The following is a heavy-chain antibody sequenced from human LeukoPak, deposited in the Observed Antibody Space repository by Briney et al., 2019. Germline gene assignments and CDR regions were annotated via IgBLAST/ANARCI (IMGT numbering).Heavy chain of an antibody. Sequence: PSQTLSLTCTVSGGSISSGDYYWSWIRQPPGTGLEWIGYIYYSGGTYYNPSLKSRVTISVDTSKNQFSLKLSSVTAADTAVYYCARDRGHTVTTQESNWFDPWGQGTLVTVSS. V-gene: IGHV4-30-4*01. CDR1: GGSISSGDYY. CDR3: ARDRGHTVTTQESNWFDP. J-gene: IGHJ5*02. CDR2: IYYSGGT. D-gene: IGHD4-17*01.